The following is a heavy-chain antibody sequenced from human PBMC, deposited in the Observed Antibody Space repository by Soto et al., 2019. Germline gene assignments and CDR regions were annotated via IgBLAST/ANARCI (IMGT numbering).Heavy chain of an antibody. CDR1: GYTFSEYS. D-gene: IGHD3-9*01. CDR3: VRDRDWAFDI. V-gene: IGHV3-48*02. Sequence: EVHLVESGGGLVQPGGSLRLSCVASGYTFSEYSMNWVRQAPGKGLEWVSYFGTSRKYIFYADSVRGRFTISMDDARNSLYLQLNSLRDEDTAVYYCVRDRDWAFDIWGQGTMVTVSS. CDR2: FGTSRKYI. J-gene: IGHJ3*02.